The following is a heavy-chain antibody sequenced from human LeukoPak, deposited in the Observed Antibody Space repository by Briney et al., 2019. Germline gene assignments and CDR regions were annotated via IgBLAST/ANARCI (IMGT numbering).Heavy chain of an antibody. CDR3: AKGSMWLDWELYYYYYMDV. CDR1: GFTFSSYG. Sequence: GGTLRLSCAASGFTFSSYGMSWVRQAPGKGLEWVSAIRGSGGSTYYADSVKGRFTISRDNSKNTLYLQMNSLRAEDTAVYYCAKGSMWLDWELYYYYYMDVWGKGTTVTISS. V-gene: IGHV3-23*01. J-gene: IGHJ6*03. CDR2: IRGSGGST. D-gene: IGHD6-19*01.